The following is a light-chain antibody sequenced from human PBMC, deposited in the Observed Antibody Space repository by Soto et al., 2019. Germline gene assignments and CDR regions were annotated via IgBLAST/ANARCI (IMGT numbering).Light chain of an antibody. CDR3: QQLDSYPST. Sequence: DIQLTQSPSFLSASVGDRVTITCRASQGISSYLAWYHQKPGNAPKLLIYDASTLQSGVPSRFSGSGSGTEFALTISSLQPEDFATYYCQQLDSYPSTFGQGTRLEIK. CDR1: QGISSY. V-gene: IGKV1-9*01. J-gene: IGKJ5*01. CDR2: DAS.